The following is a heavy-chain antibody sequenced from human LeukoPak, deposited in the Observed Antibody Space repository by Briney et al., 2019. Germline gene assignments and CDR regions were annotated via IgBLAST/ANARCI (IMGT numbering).Heavy chain of an antibody. CDR1: GFTFSSYW. CDR3: ARAGYYYDSSGYRTPFDY. J-gene: IGHJ4*02. V-gene: IGHV3-74*01. D-gene: IGHD3-22*01. CDR2: INSDGSST. Sequence: PGGSLRLSCAASGFTFSSYWMRWVRQAPGKGLVWVSRINSDGSSTSYADSVKGRFTISRDNAKNTLYLQMNSLRAEDTAVYYCARAGYYYDSSGYRTPFDYWGQGTLVTVSS.